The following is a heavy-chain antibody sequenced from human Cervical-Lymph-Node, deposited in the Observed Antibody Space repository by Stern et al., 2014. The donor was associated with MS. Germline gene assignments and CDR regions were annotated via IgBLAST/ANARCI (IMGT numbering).Heavy chain of an antibody. Sequence: QVQLVQSGAEVKTPGASVKVSCKASGFTFTSYEMYWVRQAPGQRPAWMGRISAANGDTTSSQKFQGRVNITHDTSATNPSTVLCSVKTEDTAVYYCARDRSGFDAFDVWGQGTVVTVSS. V-gene: IGHV1-3*01. D-gene: IGHD3-10*01. J-gene: IGHJ3*01. CDR1: GFTFTSYE. CDR2: ISAANGDT. CDR3: ARDRSGFDAFDV.